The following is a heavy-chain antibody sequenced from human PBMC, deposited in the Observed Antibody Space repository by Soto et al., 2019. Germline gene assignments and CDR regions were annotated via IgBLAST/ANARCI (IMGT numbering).Heavy chain of an antibody. CDR3: TSSGGHSAINAFEF. V-gene: IGHV3-74*03. CDR2: INSDGSDT. D-gene: IGHD2-2*01. CDR1: GFSFSSHW. Sequence: DVQLVESGGGSAQPGGSLTLSCEASGFSFSSHWMHWVRQAPGRGLMWVSRINSDGSDTMYADSVKGRFTISRDNAKNTVSLQMNGLRAEDTGLSYCTSSGGHSAINAFEFWGQGAMVTVSS. J-gene: IGHJ3*01.